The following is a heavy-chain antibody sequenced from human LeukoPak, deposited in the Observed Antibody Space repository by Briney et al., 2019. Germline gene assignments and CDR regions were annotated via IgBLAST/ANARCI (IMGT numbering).Heavy chain of an antibody. CDR3: ARRSVAGSYFDY. CDR2: ISSDGGST. Sequence: PGGSLRLSCAASGFTFSIYAMNWVRQAPGKGLEWVSTISSDGGSTYYADSVKGRFTISRDNAKNSLYLQMNSLRAEDTAVYYCARRSVAGSYFDYWGQGTLVTVSS. D-gene: IGHD6-19*01. J-gene: IGHJ4*02. CDR1: GFTFSIYA. V-gene: IGHV3-23*01.